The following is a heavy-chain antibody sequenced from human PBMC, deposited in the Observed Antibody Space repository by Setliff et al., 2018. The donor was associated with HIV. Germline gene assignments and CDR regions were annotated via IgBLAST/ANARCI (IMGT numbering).Heavy chain of an antibody. CDR2: VDPSVGST. V-gene: IGHV1-46*01. D-gene: IGHD3-22*01. CDR1: GYIFTSYY. CDR3: AKDGRAVTSLMVVVSLKIGMDV. J-gene: IGHJ6*02. Sequence: ASVKVSCKASGYIFTSYYMHWLLQVPGQGLEWMGIVDPSVGSTHYAQQFEGRVTMTSSTSTSTFNMELRSLTSEDRAIYYCAKDGRAVTSLMVVVSLKIGMDVGGQGATVNVSS.